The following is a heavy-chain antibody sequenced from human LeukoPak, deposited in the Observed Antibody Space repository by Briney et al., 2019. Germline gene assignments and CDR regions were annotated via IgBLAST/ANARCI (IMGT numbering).Heavy chain of an antibody. V-gene: IGHV3-20*01. CDR1: GFTLDDYG. J-gene: IGHJ4*02. D-gene: IGHD6-13*01. Sequence: GGSLILSCAASGFTLDDYGMSSVRQAPGKGLEWVSGINWNGGSTGYADSVKGRFTISRDNAKNSLYLQMNSLRAEDTALYHCARDGGQQLVHFDYWGQGTLVTVSS. CDR3: ARDGGQQLVHFDY. CDR2: INWNGGST.